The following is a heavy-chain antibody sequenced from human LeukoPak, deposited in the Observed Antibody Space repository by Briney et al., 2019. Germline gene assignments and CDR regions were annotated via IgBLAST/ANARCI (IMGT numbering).Heavy chain of an antibody. J-gene: IGHJ4*02. CDR1: GFSVSGNF. CDR2: IYAGGTT. D-gene: IGHD3-22*01. CDR3: ARGRPRSSSGWYFDY. Sequence: PGGSLRLSCTASGFSVSGNFMTWIRQAPGKGLEWISFIYAGGTTSYAGSVKGRFTLSRNNSKNTIYLQLNTLRVEDTAVYYCARGRPRSSSGWYFDYWGQGTLVTVSS. V-gene: IGHV3-53*01.